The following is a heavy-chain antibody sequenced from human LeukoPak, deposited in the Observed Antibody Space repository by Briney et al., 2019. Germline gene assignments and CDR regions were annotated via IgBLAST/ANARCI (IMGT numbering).Heavy chain of an antibody. V-gene: IGHV1-2*02. J-gene: IGHJ4*02. Sequence: ASVKVSCKASGYTFTDYYMHWVRQAPGQGLEWMGWITPNSGATKYAQKFRGRVSLTRDTSINTAYMELSRLRSDDTAIYYCARVSRFYYDSSGDFDYWGQGTLVTVSS. CDR2: ITPNSGAT. D-gene: IGHD3-22*01. CDR3: ARVSRFYYDSSGDFDY. CDR1: GYTFTDYY.